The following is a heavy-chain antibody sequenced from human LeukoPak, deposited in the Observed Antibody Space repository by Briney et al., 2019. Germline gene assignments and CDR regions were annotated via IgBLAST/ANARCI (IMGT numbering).Heavy chain of an antibody. V-gene: IGHV3-23*01. Sequence: GGSLRLSCAASGFTFSNYAMSWVRQAPGKGLEWVSVISGSGGSTYYADSVKGRFTISRDNSKNTLYVQMNSLRAEDTAVYHCAKGYQLLPEYFQHWGQGTLVTVSS. D-gene: IGHD2-2*01. CDR1: GFTFSNYA. CDR2: ISGSGGST. J-gene: IGHJ1*01. CDR3: AKGYQLLPEYFQH.